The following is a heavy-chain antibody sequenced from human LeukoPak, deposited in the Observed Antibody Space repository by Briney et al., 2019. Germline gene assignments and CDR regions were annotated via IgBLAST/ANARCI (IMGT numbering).Heavy chain of an antibody. Sequence: SETLSLTCAVYGGSFSGYDWSWIRQPPGKGLEWIGEINHSGSTNYNPSLKSRVTISVDTSKNQFSLKLSSVTAADTAVYYCASILGYWGQGTLVTVSS. CDR1: GGSFSGYD. J-gene: IGHJ4*02. D-gene: IGHD2-15*01. V-gene: IGHV4-34*01. CDR2: INHSGST. CDR3: ASILGY.